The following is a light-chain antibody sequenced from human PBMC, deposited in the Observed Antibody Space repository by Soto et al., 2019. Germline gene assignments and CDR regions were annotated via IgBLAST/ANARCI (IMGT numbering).Light chain of an antibody. CDR1: QSVSSY. J-gene: IGKJ1*01. CDR3: QQYGSSWT. V-gene: IGKV3-11*01. CDR2: ATS. Sequence: EIVLTQSPATLSLSPGERATLSCRASQSVSSYLAWYQQKPGQAPRLLIYATSSRATGIPDRFSGSGSGTDFTLTTTRLETENFAVYYCQQYGSSWTFGQGTKV.